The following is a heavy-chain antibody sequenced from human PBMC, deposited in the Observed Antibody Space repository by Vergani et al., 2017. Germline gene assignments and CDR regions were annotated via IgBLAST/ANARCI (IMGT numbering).Heavy chain of an antibody. CDR2: IRTSENGGTS. V-gene: IGHV3-49*04. Sequence: EVKLVESGGGLVQPGQSLRLACITSGFPFHDFGINWVRQAPGKGLEWISLIRTSENGGTSHYAASVAGRFSISRDDSKSVAYLQMDGLKTDDTATYYCTRGHKYGYDWGQGTLVTVSS. J-gene: IGHJ4*02. D-gene: IGHD5-18*01. CDR1: GFPFHDFG. CDR3: TRGHKYGYD.